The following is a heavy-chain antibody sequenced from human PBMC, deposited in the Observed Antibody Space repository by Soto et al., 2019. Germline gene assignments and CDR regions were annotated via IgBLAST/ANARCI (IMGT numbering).Heavy chain of an antibody. D-gene: IGHD6-19*01. CDR3: ARDRSGWEQWLVRGANFGFDP. Sequence: KPSETLSLTCAVSGGSISSSNWWSWVRQPPGKGLEWIGEIYHSGSTNYNPSLKSRVTISVDKSKNQFSLKLSSVTAADTAVYYCARDRSGWEQWLVRGANFGFDPWGQGTLVTVSS. V-gene: IGHV4-4*02. J-gene: IGHJ5*02. CDR1: GGSISSSNW. CDR2: IYHSGST.